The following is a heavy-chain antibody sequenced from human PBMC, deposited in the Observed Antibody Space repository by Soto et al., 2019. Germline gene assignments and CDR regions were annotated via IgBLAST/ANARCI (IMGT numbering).Heavy chain of an antibody. V-gene: IGHV3-9*01. CDR3: AKGRWLQDYFDY. D-gene: IGHD5-12*01. CDR2: ISWNSGSI. CDR1: GFTFDDYA. J-gene: IGHJ4*02. Sequence: EVQLVESGGGLVQPGRSLRLSCAASGFTFDDYAMHWVRQAPGKGLEWVSGISWNSGSIGYADSVKGRFTISRDNAKNSLYLQMNSLRAEDTALYYCAKGRWLQDYFDYWGQGTLVTVSS.